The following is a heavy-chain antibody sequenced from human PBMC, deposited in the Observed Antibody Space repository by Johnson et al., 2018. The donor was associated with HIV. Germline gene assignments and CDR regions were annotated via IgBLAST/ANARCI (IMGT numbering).Heavy chain of an antibody. D-gene: IGHD3-22*01. CDR2: TSYDGTYK. CDR1: GFTFNNYA. CDR3: ARAGRFTMIQVAFDI. Sequence: QVHLVESGGGVVHPGRSLRLSCAASGFTFNNYATHWVRQAPGKGLEWVALTSYDGTYKYYIDSVKGRFTVSRDNSKNTLYLQMNSLRTEDTAVYYCARAGRFTMIQVAFDIWGQGTMVTVAS. J-gene: IGHJ3*02. V-gene: IGHV3-30-3*01.